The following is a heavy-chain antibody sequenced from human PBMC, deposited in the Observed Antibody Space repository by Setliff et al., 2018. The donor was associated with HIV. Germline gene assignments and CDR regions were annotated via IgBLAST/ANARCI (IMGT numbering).Heavy chain of an antibody. J-gene: IGHJ1*01. D-gene: IGHD3-22*01. CDR1: GFTFTNAW. Sequence: GGSLRLSCAASGFTFTNAWMNWVRQAPGKGLEWVGRIKSKPDGGTTDYAAVVKGRFTISRDDSKNTVYLQMNSLKTEDTAVYFCTTDHDGSGRYYVTQVSWGQGTLVTVSS. CDR2: IKSKPDGGTT. V-gene: IGHV3-15*01. CDR3: TTDHDGSGRYYVTQVS.